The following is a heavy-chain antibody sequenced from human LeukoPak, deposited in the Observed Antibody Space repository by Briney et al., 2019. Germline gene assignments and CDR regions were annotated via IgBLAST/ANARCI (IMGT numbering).Heavy chain of an antibody. CDR3: ARLLLNSSSSHWFDP. D-gene: IGHD6-6*01. CDR2: IYYSGST. Sequence: SETLSLTCTVSGGSISSGGYYWSWIRQHPGKGLEWIGYIYYSGSTYYNPSLKSRVTISVDTSKNQFSLKLSSVTAADTAVYYCARLLLNSSSSHWFDPWGQGTLVTVSS. J-gene: IGHJ5*02. V-gene: IGHV4-31*03. CDR1: GGSISSGGYY.